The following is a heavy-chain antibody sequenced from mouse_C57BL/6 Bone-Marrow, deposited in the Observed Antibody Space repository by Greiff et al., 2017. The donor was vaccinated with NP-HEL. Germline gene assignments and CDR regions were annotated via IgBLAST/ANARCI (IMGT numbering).Heavy chain of an antibody. CDR2: IDPSDSYT. D-gene: IGHD2-3*01. Sequence: QVQLQQPGAELVMPGASVKLSCKASGYTFTSYWMHWVKQRPGQGLEWIGEIDPSDSYTNYNQKFKGKSTLTVDKSSSTAYMQLSSLTSEDSAVYYCASRWLPWYFDVWGTGTTVTVSS. CDR1: GYTFTSYW. CDR3: ASRWLPWYFDV. V-gene: IGHV1-69*01. J-gene: IGHJ1*03.